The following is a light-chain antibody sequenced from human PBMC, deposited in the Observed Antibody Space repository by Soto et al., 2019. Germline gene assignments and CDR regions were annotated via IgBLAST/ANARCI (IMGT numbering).Light chain of an antibody. CDR1: RSVSSSF. CDR3: QQYGSSPWT. J-gene: IGKJ1*01. Sequence: EIVLTQSPGTLSLSPGERATLSCRASRSVSSSFLAWYQQKSGQTPRLLIYPASSRATGIPDRFSGSGSGTDFTLTISRLEPEDFALYFCQQYGSSPWTFGQGTKVEIK. CDR2: PAS. V-gene: IGKV3-20*01.